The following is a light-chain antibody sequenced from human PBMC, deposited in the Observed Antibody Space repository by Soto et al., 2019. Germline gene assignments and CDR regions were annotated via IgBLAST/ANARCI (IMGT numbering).Light chain of an antibody. J-gene: IGLJ2*01. CDR1: SSNIGAGYD. CDR2: GNS. Sequence: QSALTQPPSVSGAPGQRVTISCAGSSSNIGAGYDVHWYQQLPGTAPKLLIYGNSNRPSGVPDRFSGSKSGTSASLAITGLLAEDEAEYYCQSYDSSLRGSLFGGGTKLTVL. V-gene: IGLV1-40*01. CDR3: QSYDSSLRGSL.